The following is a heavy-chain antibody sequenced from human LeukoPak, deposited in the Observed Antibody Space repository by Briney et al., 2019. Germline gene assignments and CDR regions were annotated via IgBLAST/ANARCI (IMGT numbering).Heavy chain of an antibody. J-gene: IGHJ3*02. Sequence: GGSLRLSCAASGFSVSSNYMSWVRQAPGKGLEWVSVIYSAGTTYYADSVKGRFTISRDNSKNTLSLQMNSLRPEDTAVYYCARDSRLYAFVIWGQGTVVTVSS. V-gene: IGHV3-66*02. CDR1: GFSVSSNY. CDR3: ARDSRLYAFVI. CDR2: IYSAGTT.